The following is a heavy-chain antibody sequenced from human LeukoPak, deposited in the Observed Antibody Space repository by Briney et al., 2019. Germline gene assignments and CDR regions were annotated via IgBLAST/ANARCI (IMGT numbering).Heavy chain of an antibody. V-gene: IGHV3-48*03. CDR2: ISSSGSTI. Sequence: GGSLRLSCAASGFTFSSYEMNWVRQAPGKGPEWVSYISSSGSTIYYADSVKCRFTISRDNAKNSLYLQMNSLRAEDTAVYYCAELGITMIGGVWGKGTTVTISS. J-gene: IGHJ6*04. D-gene: IGHD3-10*02. CDR3: AELGITMIGGV. CDR1: GFTFSSYE.